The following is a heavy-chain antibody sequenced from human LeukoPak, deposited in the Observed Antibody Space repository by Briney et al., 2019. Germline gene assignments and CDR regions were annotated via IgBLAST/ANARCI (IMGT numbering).Heavy chain of an antibody. J-gene: IGHJ4*02. D-gene: IGHD3-10*01. Sequence: SETLSLTCTVSGYSISSGYYWGWIRQPPGKGLEWSGSIYHSGSTYYNPSLKSRVTISVDTSKNQFSLKLSSVTAADTAVYYCARGSGGGWFGESFVDYWGQGTLVSVSS. V-gene: IGHV4-38-2*02. CDR3: ARGSGGGWFGESFVDY. CDR1: GYSISSGYY. CDR2: IYHSGST.